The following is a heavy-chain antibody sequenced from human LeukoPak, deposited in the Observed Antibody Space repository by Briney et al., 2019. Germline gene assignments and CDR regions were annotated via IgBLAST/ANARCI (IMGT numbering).Heavy chain of an antibody. CDR2: IYYSGTT. D-gene: IGHD6-19*01. V-gene: IGHV4-39*07. CDR1: GGSISSSSYH. J-gene: IGHJ4*02. Sequence: SETLSLTCTVSGGSISSSSYHWGWIRQPPGKGLEWIGSIYYSGTTYYNPSLKSRVTISVDTSKNQFSLKLSSVTAADTAMYYCAREPLQPVASYYFDCWGQGTLVTVSS. CDR3: AREPLQPVASYYFDC.